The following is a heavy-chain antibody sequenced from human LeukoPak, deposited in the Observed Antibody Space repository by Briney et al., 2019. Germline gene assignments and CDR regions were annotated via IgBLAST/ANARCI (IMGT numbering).Heavy chain of an antibody. D-gene: IGHD1-26*01. J-gene: IGHJ4*01. CDR3: AKPSGSGVDY. V-gene: IGHV3-30*02. CDR1: GFTFSTSW. Sequence: GGSLRLSCAASGFTFSTSWMHWVRQAPGKGLEWVAFIRYDGSHEYYADSVKGRFTISRDNSKNTLYLQMNSVRSEDTALYYCAKPSGSGVDYWGQGTRVTVSS. CDR2: IRYDGSHE.